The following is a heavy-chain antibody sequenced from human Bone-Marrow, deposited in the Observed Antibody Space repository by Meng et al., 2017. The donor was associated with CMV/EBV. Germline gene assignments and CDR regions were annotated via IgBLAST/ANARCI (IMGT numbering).Heavy chain of an antibody. CDR1: GFTFSSYA. CDR2: IYNGGDTT. CDR3: AKDFVSRDGYVNFDH. Sequence: SGFTFSSYAMSWVRHAPGKGLEWVSLIYNGGDTTFYADSVKGRFTISRDNSKNTLYLQMNSLGAEDTAVYYCAKDFVSRDGYVNFDHWGQGTLVTVSS. V-gene: IGHV3-23*03. D-gene: IGHD5-24*01. J-gene: IGHJ4*02.